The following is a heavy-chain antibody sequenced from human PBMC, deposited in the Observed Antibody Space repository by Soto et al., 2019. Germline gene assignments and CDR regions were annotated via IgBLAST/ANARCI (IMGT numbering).Heavy chain of an antibody. Sequence: PSETLSLTCAVSGGSFTSNNWSPWVRQPPAQGLEWIGENYRTGSTNYNPSRKSRVTISLDKSENQFSLKVTSLTAADASVYYCASRDPGTSVDYWGQGTLVTVSS. CDR2: NYRTGST. V-gene: IGHV4-4*02. D-gene: IGHD1-7*01. CDR1: GGSFTSNNW. CDR3: ASRDPGTSVDY. J-gene: IGHJ4*02.